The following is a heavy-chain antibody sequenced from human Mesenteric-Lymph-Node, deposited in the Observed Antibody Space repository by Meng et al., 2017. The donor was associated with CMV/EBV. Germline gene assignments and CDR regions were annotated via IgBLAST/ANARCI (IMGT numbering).Heavy chain of an antibody. CDR1: GYTFTNYD. CDR2: MNPNSGNT. J-gene: IGHJ6*02. D-gene: IGHD2-8*02. CDR3: AREGRYWGDYDYYGLDL. Sequence: ASVKVSCKASGYTFTNYDINWVRQATGQGLEWMGWMNPNSGNTGYAQKFQGRVTMTWNTSISTAYMELSSLRSEDTAVYYCAREGRYWGDYDYYGLDLWGQGTTVTVSS. V-gene: IGHV1-8*01.